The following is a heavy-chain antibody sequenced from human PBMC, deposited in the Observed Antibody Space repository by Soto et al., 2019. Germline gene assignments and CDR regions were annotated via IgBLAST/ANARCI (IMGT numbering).Heavy chain of an antibody. CDR2: IIPILGIA. V-gene: IGHV1-69*02. CDR3: AAPAGDHISTSWYFDL. J-gene: IGHJ2*01. CDR1: GGTFSSYT. D-gene: IGHD1-1*01. Sequence: QVQLVQSGAEVKKPGSSVNVSCKASGGTFSSYTISWVRQAPGQGLEWMGRIIPILGIANYAQKFQGRVRITADKSTSTAYMELGSLRSEDTAVYYFAAPAGDHISTSWYFDLWGRGTLVTVSS.